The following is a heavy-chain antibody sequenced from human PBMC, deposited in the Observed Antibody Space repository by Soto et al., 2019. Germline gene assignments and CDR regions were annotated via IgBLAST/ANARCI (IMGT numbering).Heavy chain of an antibody. J-gene: IGHJ5*02. CDR3: ARGGQCSTSSWGNWFDP. V-gene: IGHV1-46*01. CDR2: INPSAGRT. Sequence: QVQLVQSGAEVKKPGASVKVSCKASGYTFTSYYIHWVRQAPGQGLEWMGIINPSAGRTSYAQKFQGRVTMTRDTSTGTVYMELSSLISEETAVYYCARGGQCSTSSWGNWFDPWGQGTLVTVSS. CDR1: GYTFTSYY. D-gene: IGHD6-6*01.